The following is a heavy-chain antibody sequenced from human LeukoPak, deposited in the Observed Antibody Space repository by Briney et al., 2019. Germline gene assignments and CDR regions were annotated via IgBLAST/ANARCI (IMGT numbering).Heavy chain of an antibody. CDR3: ARFVVVPAAFDY. CDR2: TYYSGSAGST. CDR1: GGSISSSSYY. Sequence: PSETLSVTCTVSGGSISSSSYYWGWIRQPPGKGLEWIGSTYYSGSAGSTYYNPSFKSRVTILIDTSKNQFSLKLSSVTAADTAVYYCARFVVVPAAFDYWGQGTLVTVSS. D-gene: IGHD2-2*01. V-gene: IGHV4-39*07. J-gene: IGHJ4*02.